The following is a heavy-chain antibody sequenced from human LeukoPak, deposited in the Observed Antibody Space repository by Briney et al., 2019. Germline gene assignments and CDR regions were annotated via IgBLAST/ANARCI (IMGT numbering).Heavy chain of an antibody. D-gene: IGHD6-19*01. CDR2: IRSKANSYAT. J-gene: IGHJ4*02. V-gene: IGHV3-73*01. CDR3: TRHARIAVAGTGGNDY. Sequence: GGSLRLSCAASGFTFSGSAMHWVRQAPGKGLEWVGRIRSKANSYATAYAASVKGRFTISRDDSKNTAYLQMNSLKTEDTAVYCCTRHARIAVAGTGGNDYWGQGTLVTVSS. CDR1: GFTFSGSA.